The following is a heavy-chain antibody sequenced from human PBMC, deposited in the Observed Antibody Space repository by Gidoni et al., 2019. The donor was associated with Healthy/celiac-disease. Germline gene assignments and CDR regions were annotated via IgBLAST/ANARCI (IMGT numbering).Heavy chain of an antibody. Sequence: EVQLVESGGGLVKPGRSRRLSCTAAGFTCGDYAMSWVRQAPGKGLEWVGFIRSKAYGGTTEYAASVKGRFTISRDDSKSIAYLQMNRLKTEDTAVYYCTRGGSGWYYFDYWGQGTLVTVSS. D-gene: IGHD6-19*01. V-gene: IGHV3-49*04. J-gene: IGHJ4*02. CDR3: TRGGSGWYYFDY. CDR2: IRSKAYGGTT. CDR1: GFTCGDYA.